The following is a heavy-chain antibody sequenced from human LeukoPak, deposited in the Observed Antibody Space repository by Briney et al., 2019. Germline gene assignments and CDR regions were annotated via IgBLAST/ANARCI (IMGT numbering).Heavy chain of an antibody. D-gene: IGHD3-16*02. CDR1: GFTVSSYY. CDR3: ARDIFGGVIVIPGGFDY. CDR2: IYSDGST. J-gene: IGHJ4*02. Sequence: GGSLRLSCAASGFTVSSYYMSWVRQAPGKGLEWVSVIYSDGSTYYADSVKGRFTISRDNSKNTLYLQMNSLRAEDTAVYYCARDIFGGVIVIPGGFDYWGQGTLVTVSS. V-gene: IGHV3-66*01.